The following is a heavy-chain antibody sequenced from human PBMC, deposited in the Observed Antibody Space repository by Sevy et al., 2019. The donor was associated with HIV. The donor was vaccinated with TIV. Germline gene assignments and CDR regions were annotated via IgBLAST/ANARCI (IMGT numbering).Heavy chain of an antibody. J-gene: IGHJ5*02. CDR1: GFTFSSYA. CDR3: ARDPYCISTSCPLGWFDP. V-gene: IGHV3-30-3*01. CDR2: IIYDGSKK. Sequence: GGSLRLSCAASGFTFSSYAMHWVRQAPGKGLEWVADIIYDGSKKYYADSVKGRFTISRDNAKNSLYLQMNSLRAEDTAVYYCARDPYCISTSCPLGWFDPWGQGTLVTVSS. D-gene: IGHD2-2*01.